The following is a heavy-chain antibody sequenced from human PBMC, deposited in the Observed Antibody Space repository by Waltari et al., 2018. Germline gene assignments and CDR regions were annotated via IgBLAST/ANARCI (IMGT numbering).Heavy chain of an antibody. CDR2: INNDGTST. CDR3: TRAGYYRFDY. V-gene: IGHV3-74*01. J-gene: IGHJ4*02. D-gene: IGHD3-9*01. Sequence: EVQLVESGGGLVQPGGSRRLSCVASGFTFSSYWMHWVRQGPGKGLVWVSRINNDGTSTSCADSVKGRFTISRDNAKNTLYLQMNSLRAEDTAVYYCTRAGYYRFDYWGQGTLATVSS. CDR1: GFTFSSYW.